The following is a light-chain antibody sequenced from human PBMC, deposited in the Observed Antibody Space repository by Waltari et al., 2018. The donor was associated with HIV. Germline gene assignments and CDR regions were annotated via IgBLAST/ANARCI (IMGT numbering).Light chain of an antibody. Sequence: SSELTQDPAVSVALGQTVRITCQGDSLRSYYASWYQQKPGQAPVLVIYGKNNRPSGIPDGFSGSSSGNTASLTITGAQAEDEADYYCNSRDSSGNPHVVFGGGTKLTVL. V-gene: IGLV3-19*01. J-gene: IGLJ2*01. CDR1: SLRSYY. CDR2: GKN. CDR3: NSRDSSGNPHVV.